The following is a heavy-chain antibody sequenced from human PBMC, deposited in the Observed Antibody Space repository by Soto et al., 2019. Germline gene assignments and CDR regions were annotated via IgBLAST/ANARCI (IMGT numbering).Heavy chain of an antibody. Sequence: EVQLLESGGGLVQPGGSLRLSCAASGFTFSSFAMSWVRQAPGKGLEWASSISGTGGRTYYADSVKGRFTISRDNSKNTVYLQINSLRAQDTAVYYCANRDPVEMAPSGAFDFWGQGTLVTVSS. CDR2: ISGTGGRT. J-gene: IGHJ4*02. CDR3: ANRDPVEMAPSGAFDF. D-gene: IGHD1-26*01. CDR1: GFTFSSFA. V-gene: IGHV3-23*01.